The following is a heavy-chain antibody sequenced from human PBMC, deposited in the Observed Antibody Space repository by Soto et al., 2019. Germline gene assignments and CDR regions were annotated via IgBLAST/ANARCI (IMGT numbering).Heavy chain of an antibody. CDR1: GVTFSSYA. V-gene: IGHV1-69*13. J-gene: IGHJ6*02. D-gene: IGHD3-10*01. Sequence: SVKVSCKASGVTFSSYAISWVRQAPGRGLEWMGGIIPIFGTANYAQKFQGRVTITADESTSTAYMELSSLRSEDTAVYYCARSITMVRGVHYYYYYGMDVLSQGTTVTVSS. CDR2: IIPIFGTA. CDR3: ARSITMVRGVHYYYYYGMDV.